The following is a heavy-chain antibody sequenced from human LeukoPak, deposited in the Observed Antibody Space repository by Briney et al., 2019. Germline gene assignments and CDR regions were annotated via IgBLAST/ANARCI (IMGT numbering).Heavy chain of an antibody. CDR2: IDPTDSFT. CDR1: GYTFTSYW. D-gene: IGHD3-9*01. J-gene: IGHJ3*02. Sequence: GESLRISCKGSGYTFTSYWITWVRQMPGKGLEWMGRIDPTDSFTHYSPSFQGHVTISVDKSITTAYLQWSSLKASDTAMCYCARLGDILPGQYGAFDIWGQGTLVTVSS. V-gene: IGHV5-10-1*01. CDR3: ARLGDILPGQYGAFDI.